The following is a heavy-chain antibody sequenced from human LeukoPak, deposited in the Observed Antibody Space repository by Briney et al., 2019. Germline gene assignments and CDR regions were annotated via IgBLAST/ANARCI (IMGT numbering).Heavy chain of an antibody. J-gene: IGHJ6*03. V-gene: IGHV4-39*07. Sequence: SETLSLTCTVSGGSISSYYWGWIRQPPGKGLEWIGSIYYSGSTYYNPSLKSRVSISVDTSKNQFSLKLSSVTAADTAVYYCARDSSGWLTSYYYYMDVWGKGTTVTVSS. D-gene: IGHD6-19*01. CDR1: GGSISSYY. CDR3: ARDSSGWLTSYYYYMDV. CDR2: IYYSGST.